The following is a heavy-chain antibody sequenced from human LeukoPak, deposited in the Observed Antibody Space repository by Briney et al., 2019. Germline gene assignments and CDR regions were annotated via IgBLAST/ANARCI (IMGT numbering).Heavy chain of an antibody. V-gene: IGHV3-11*06. J-gene: IGHJ6*02. CDR2: TTSGSSYT. D-gene: IGHD1-1*01. CDR1: GFTFSTYA. CDR3: ASGRGRRMDV. Sequence: PGGSLRLSCAASGFTFSTYAMSWVRQAPGKGLEWVSTTTSGSSYTNYGDSVKGRFTISRDNAKDSLYLQMNSLRADDTAVYYCASGRGRRMDVWGQGTTVTVSS.